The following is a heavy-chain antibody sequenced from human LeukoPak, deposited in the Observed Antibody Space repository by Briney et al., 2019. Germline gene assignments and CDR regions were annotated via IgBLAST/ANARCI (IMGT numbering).Heavy chain of an antibody. V-gene: IGHV1-2*02. CDR2: INPHSGGT. CDR1: GYTFTGYY. Sequence: VSVKVSYKASGYTFTGYYMHWVRQAPGQGLEWMGWINPHSGGTNYAQKFQGGVTMTRDSSISTAYMELSRLRSDDTAVYYCAREARYCSSTSCSLNWFDPWGQGTLVTVSS. CDR3: AREARYCSSTSCSLNWFDP. J-gene: IGHJ5*02. D-gene: IGHD2-2*01.